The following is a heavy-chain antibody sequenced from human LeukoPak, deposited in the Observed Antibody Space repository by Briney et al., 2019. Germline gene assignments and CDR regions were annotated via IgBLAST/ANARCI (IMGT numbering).Heavy chain of an antibody. CDR2: IKQDGSEK. Sequence: PGGSLRLSCAASGFTFSSYWMSWVRQAPGKGLEWVANIKQDGSEKYYVDSVKGRFTISRDNAKNSLYLQMNSLRAEDTALYYCAKDARPAPRGYFDYWGQGTLVTVSS. CDR3: AKDARPAPRGYFDY. J-gene: IGHJ4*02. V-gene: IGHV3-7*03. CDR1: GFTFSSYW.